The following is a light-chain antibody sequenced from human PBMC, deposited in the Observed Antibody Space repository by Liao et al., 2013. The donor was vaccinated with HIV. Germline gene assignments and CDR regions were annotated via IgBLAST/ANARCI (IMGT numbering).Light chain of an antibody. J-gene: IGLJ1*01. V-gene: IGLV3-1*01. Sequence: SYELTQPPSVSVSPGQTATITCSGHKLGDEYASWYQQKPGQAPVLVIYQDNKRPSGIPERFSGSNSGNTATLTISGTQAIDEADYYCQTWDRTTYVFGSGTKVTVL. CDR2: QDN. CDR3: QTWDRTTYV. CDR1: KLGDEY.